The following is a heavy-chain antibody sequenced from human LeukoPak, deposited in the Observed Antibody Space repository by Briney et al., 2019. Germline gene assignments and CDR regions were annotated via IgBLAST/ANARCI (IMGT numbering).Heavy chain of an antibody. CDR2: IPGSGST. Sequence: PSATLSLTCTVSGGSISNYYWTWIRQPPGKGLEWMGYIPGSGSTNYNPSLKSRVTISVDTSKNQISLKLTSVTAADTAVYYCARRHYYFYYMDVWGKGTTVTVSS. CDR1: GGSISNYY. V-gene: IGHV4-4*09. CDR3: ARRHYYFYYMDV. J-gene: IGHJ6*03.